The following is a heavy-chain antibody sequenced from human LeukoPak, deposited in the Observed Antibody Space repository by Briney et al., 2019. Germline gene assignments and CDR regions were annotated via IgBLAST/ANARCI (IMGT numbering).Heavy chain of an antibody. Sequence: GGSLRLSCAASGFTFDDYAMHWVRQAPGKGLEWVSVIYSGGSTYYADSVKGRFTISRDNAKNSLYLQMNSLRAEDTAVYYCARDPYSSGWPSYYYYGMDVWGQGTTVTVSS. V-gene: IGHV3-69-1*01. CDR3: ARDPYSSGWPSYYYYGMDV. CDR2: IYSGGST. CDR1: GFTFDDYA. D-gene: IGHD6-19*01. J-gene: IGHJ6*02.